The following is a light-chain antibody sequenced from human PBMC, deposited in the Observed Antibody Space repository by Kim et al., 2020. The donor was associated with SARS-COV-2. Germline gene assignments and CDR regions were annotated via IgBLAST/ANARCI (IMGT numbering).Light chain of an antibody. Sequence: GVTISCTGSSSNIGASSDVHWYQQLPGTAPKLLSYGNSNRPSGVPDRFSGSRSGTSASLAITGLQAEDEADYYCQSHDSSLSGWVFGGGTQLTVL. CDR1: SSNIGASSD. V-gene: IGLV1-40*01. J-gene: IGLJ3*02. CDR2: GNS. CDR3: QSHDSSLSGWV.